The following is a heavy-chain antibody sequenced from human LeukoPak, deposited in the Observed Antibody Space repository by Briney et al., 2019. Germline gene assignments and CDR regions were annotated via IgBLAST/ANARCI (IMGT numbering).Heavy chain of an antibody. J-gene: IGHJ4*02. CDR2: IIPILGIA. CDR1: GGTFSSYA. CDR3: ARDQLELPTGFDY. Sequence: GSSVKVSCKASGGTFSSYAISWVRQAPGQGLEWMGRIIPILGIANYAQKFQGRVTITADKSTSTAYMELSSLRSEDTAMYYCARDQLELPTGFDYWGQGTLVTVSS. D-gene: IGHD1-7*01. V-gene: IGHV1-69*04.